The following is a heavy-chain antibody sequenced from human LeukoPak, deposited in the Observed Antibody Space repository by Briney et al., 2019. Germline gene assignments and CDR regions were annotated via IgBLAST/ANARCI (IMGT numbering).Heavy chain of an antibody. J-gene: IGHJ3*02. CDR3: ASAFKGEEAFDI. CDR1: GGSISSRNW. V-gene: IGHV4-4*02. Sequence: PSETLSLTCAVSGGSISSRNWWTWVRQPPGKGLEWIGEIYHSGSTNYNPSLKSRVTISVDKSKNQFSLKLSSVTAADTAVYYCASAFKGEEAFDIWGQGTMVTVSS. CDR2: IYHSGST.